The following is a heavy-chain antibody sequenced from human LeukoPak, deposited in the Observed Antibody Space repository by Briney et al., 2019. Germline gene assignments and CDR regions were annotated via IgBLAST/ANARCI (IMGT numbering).Heavy chain of an antibody. CDR2: ISATGDST. J-gene: IGHJ6*04. D-gene: IGHD1-14*01. CDR3: TTDEWDHYYYYYGMDV. V-gene: IGHV3-23*01. CDR1: GFSFSSYA. Sequence: PGGSLRLSCGASGFSFSSYAMSWVRQAPGKGPEWVSAISATGDSTYYADSVKGRLTISRDNSKSTLDLQMNSLKTEDTAVYYCTTDEWDHYYYYYGMDVWGKGTTVTVSS.